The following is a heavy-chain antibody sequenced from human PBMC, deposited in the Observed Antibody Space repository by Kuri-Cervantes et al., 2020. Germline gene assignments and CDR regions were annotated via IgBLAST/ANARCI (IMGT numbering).Heavy chain of an antibody. Sequence: ASVKVSCKASGYTFTSHGISWVRQAPGQGLEWMGWISAYNGNTNYAQKLQGRVTMTTDTSTNTAYMELRSLRSDDTAVYYCARYYDSSGYYPFDYWGQGTLVTVSS. CDR2: ISAYNGNT. CDR1: GYTFTSHG. CDR3: ARYYDSSGYYPFDY. J-gene: IGHJ4*02. V-gene: IGHV1-18*01. D-gene: IGHD3-22*01.